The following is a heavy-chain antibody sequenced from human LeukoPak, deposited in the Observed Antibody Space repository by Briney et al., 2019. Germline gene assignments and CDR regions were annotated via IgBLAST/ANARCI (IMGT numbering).Heavy chain of an antibody. CDR2: VYEDGKA. V-gene: IGHV4-39*01. CDR1: GGFISGTNNY. J-gene: IGHJ6*03. D-gene: IGHD2-2*01. CDR3: ARLDCSSASCYFYYYYMDV. Sequence: SETLSLTCNVSGGFISGTNNYWGWIRQPPGKGLEWIGHVYEDGKAYSSPSLRSRVTISADTSKNQFSLKLRSVTAADMGVYYCARLDCSSASCYFYYYYMDVWGKGTTVTVSS.